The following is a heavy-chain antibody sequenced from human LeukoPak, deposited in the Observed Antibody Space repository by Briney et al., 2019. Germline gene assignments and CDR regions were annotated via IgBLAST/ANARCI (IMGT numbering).Heavy chain of an antibody. D-gene: IGHD6-13*01. J-gene: IGHJ4*02. CDR3: ARVGALSSSWLLY. V-gene: IGHV3-21*01. CDR2: ISSSSSYI. Sequence: GGSLRLSCAASGFTFSNYNMNWVRQAPGKGLEWVSSISSSSSYIYYADSVKGRFTISRDNAKNSLYLQMNSLRAEDTAVYYCARVGALSSSWLLYWGQGTLVTVSS. CDR1: GFTFSNYN.